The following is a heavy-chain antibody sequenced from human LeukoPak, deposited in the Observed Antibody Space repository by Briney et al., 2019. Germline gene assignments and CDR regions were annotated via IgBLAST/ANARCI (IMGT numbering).Heavy chain of an antibody. CDR2: ISGSGGST. J-gene: IGHJ4*02. Sequence: AGGSLRLSCAASGFTFSSYAMSWVRQAPGKGLEWVSAISGSGGSTYYADSVKGRFTISRDNSKNTLYLQMNSLRAEDTAVYYCAKLSLPYYGFWSLDYWGQGTLVTVSS. D-gene: IGHD3-3*01. CDR3: AKLSLPYYGFWSLDY. V-gene: IGHV3-23*01. CDR1: GFTFSSYA.